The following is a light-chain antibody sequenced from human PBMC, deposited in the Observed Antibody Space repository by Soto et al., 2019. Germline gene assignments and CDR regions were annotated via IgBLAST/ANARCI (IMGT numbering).Light chain of an antibody. J-gene: IGKJ5*01. Sequence: EIVLTQSPATLSLSPGEGATLSCRASQSVSSYLAWYQQKPGQAPRLLIYDACNRAAGIPARFSGSGSGSDFTLTIGRLEPEDFAVSECQHRGNCQITFGQGTLLVIK. CDR2: DAC. CDR3: QHRGNCQIT. V-gene: IGKV3-11*01. CDR1: QSVSSY.